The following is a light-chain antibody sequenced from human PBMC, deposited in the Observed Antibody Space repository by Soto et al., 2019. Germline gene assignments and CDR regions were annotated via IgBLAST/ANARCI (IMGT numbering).Light chain of an antibody. CDR1: QDISNY. CDR2: DAS. CDR3: QQYDNLPLT. J-gene: IGKJ4*01. Sequence: DIQITQSPCSLSASLGDRVTITCQASQDISNYLNWYQQKPGKAPKLLIYDASNLETGVPSRFSGSGSGTDFTFTISSLQPEDIATYYCQQYDNLPLTFGGGTKVDIK. V-gene: IGKV1-33*01.